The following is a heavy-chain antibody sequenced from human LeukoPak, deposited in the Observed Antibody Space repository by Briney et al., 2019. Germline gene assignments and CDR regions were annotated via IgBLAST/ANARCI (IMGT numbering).Heavy chain of an antibody. CDR3: ARDLAAARTVGFEFYYYYMDV. CDR1: GYTFTGYH. J-gene: IGHJ6*03. V-gene: IGHV1-2*02. CDR2: INPNSGGT. Sequence: ASVKVSCKASGYTFTGYHMHWVRQAPGQGLEWMGWINPNSGGTNYAQKFQGRVTMTRDTSISTAYMELSRLRSDDTAVYYCARDLAAARTVGFEFYYYYMDVWGKGTTVTVSS. D-gene: IGHD6-13*01.